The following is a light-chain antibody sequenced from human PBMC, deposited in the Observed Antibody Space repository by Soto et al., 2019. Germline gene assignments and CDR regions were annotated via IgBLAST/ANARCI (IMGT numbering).Light chain of an antibody. CDR1: QDMSNF. CDR2: AAS. Sequence: DIQMTQSPSSLSASVGDRVTITCRASQDMSNFLVGFQQKPGKVHNLLIYAASTLQSGVPSRFSGSGSGTDFPLTISSLQPEDVATYFCQKYNSVPFTFGPGTTVDIK. V-gene: IGKV1-27*01. CDR3: QKYNSVPFT. J-gene: IGKJ3*01.